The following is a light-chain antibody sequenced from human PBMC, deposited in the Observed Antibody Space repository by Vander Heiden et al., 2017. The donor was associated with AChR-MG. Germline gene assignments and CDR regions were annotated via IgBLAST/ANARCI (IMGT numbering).Light chain of an antibody. CDR3: SSYTSSSTRVV. CDR2: DVS. J-gene: IGLJ2*01. Sequence: QSALTQPASVSGSPGQSITLSCTGTSSDVGGYNYVSWYQQHPGKAPKLMIYDVSKRPSGVSNRFSGSKSGNTASLTISGLQAEDEADYYCSSYTSSSTRVVFGGGTKLTVL. V-gene: IGLV2-14*01. CDR1: SSDVGGYNY.